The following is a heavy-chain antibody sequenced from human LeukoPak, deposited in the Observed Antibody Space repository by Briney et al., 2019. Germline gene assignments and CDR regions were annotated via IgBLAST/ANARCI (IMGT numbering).Heavy chain of an antibody. J-gene: IGHJ3*02. D-gene: IGHD2-2*01. CDR3: AGYCSSTSCPNNAFDI. V-gene: IGHV4-39*01. CDR1: GGSISSSSYY. CDR2: IYYSGST. Sequence: SETLSLTCTVSGGSISSSSYYWGWLRQPPGKGLEWIGSIYYSGSTYYNPSLKSRVTISVGTSKNQFSLKLSSVTAADTAVYYCAGYCSSTSCPNNAFDIWGQGTMVTVSS.